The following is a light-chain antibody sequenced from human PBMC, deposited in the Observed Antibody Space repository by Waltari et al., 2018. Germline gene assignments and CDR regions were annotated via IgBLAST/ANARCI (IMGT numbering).Light chain of an antibody. CDR1: SSNIGTNV. J-gene: IGLJ3*02. V-gene: IGLV1-44*01. CDR2: RND. Sequence: QSVLTQPHSASATPGQRVTISCPGSSSNIGTNVVNWYQQLPGQAPKLLIYRNDLRPSGVPDRFSGSKSGTSASLAISGLQSEDEADYYCAAWDDSLNGHWVFGGGTKVTVL. CDR3: AAWDDSLNGHWV.